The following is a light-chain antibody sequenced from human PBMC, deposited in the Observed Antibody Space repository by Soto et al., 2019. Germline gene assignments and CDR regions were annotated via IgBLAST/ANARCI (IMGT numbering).Light chain of an antibody. CDR2: ATS. Sequence: DIQMTQSPSSLSASVGDRVTITCRASQGLSRYLNWYQQKPGTTPKLLIYATSSLKSGVPSRFSGSGSGTDFALTISSLQPEDFATYYCQQSYTTPNTFGQGTKLELK. J-gene: IGKJ2*01. CDR3: QQSYTTPNT. V-gene: IGKV1-39*01. CDR1: QGLSRY.